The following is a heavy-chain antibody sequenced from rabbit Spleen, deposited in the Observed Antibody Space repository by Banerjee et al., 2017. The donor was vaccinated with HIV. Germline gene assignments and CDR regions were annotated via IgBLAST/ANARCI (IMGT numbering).Heavy chain of an antibody. D-gene: IGHD8-1*01. Sequence: QEQLVESGGGLVQPGASLTLTCTASGFSFSSNYIYWARQAPGKGLEWIACIESGSSGFTYFASWAKGRFTISKTSSTTVTLQMTSLTAADTATYFCARDSGSSFSSYGMDLWGQGTLVTVS. CDR1: GFSFSSNY. V-gene: IGHV1S45*01. CDR2: IESGSSGFT. CDR3: ARDSGSSFSSYGMDL. J-gene: IGHJ6*01.